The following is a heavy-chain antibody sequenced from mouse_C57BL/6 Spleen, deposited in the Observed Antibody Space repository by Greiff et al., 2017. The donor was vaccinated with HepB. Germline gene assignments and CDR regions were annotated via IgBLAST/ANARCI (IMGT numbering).Heavy chain of an antibody. CDR2: ISSGSSTI. CDR1: GFTFSDYG. J-gene: IGHJ2*01. D-gene: IGHD2-3*01. CDR3: ARGGYSLYFDY. V-gene: IGHV5-17*01. Sequence: EVKLMESGGGLVKPGGSLKLSCAASGFTFSDYGMHWVRQAPEKGLEWVAYISSGSSTIYYADTVKGRFTISRDNAKNTLFLQMTSLRSEDTAMYYCARGGYSLYFDYWGQGTTLTVSS.